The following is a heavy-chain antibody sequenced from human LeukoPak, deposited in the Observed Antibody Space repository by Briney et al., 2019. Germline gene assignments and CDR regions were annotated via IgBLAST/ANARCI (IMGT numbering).Heavy chain of an antibody. CDR2: IYYSGST. J-gene: IGHJ6*04. D-gene: IGHD3-22*01. V-gene: IGHV4-59*01. Sequence: SETLSLTCTVPGGSISSYYWSWIRQPPGKGLEWIGYIYYSGSTNYNPSLKSRVTISVDTSKNQFSLKLSSVTAADTAVYYCARLYYYDEDVWAKGPRSPSPQ. CDR1: GGSISSYY. CDR3: ARLYYYDEDV.